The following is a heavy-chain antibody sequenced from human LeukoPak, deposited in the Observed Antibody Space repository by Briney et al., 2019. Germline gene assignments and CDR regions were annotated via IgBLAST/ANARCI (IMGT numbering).Heavy chain of an antibody. CDR2: FNPNSGGT. D-gene: IGHD3-9*01. Sequence: GASVKVSCKASGYTFTGYYMHWVRQAPGQGLEWMGWFNPNSGGTNYAQKFRGRVTMTRDTSTSTVYMELSSLRSEDTAVYYCARCGEPSYDILTGYSRFDYWGQGTLVTVSS. CDR1: GYTFTGYY. CDR3: ARCGEPSYDILTGYSRFDY. J-gene: IGHJ4*02. V-gene: IGHV1-2*02.